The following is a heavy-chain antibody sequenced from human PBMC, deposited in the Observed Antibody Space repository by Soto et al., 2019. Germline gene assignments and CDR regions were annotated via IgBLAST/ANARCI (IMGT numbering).Heavy chain of an antibody. Sequence: QVQLQESGPGLVKPSQTLSLTCTVSGGSISSGGYYWSWIRQHPGKALEWIGHVYYSGRTYYNPSLRCRVTITVDTSKNQSALKLTPVTAANTAVYYCARDRDPSIALSPRFDPWGQGTLVTVSS. CDR3: ARDRDPSIALSPRFDP. CDR1: GGSISSGGYY. CDR2: VYYSGRT. V-gene: IGHV4-31*03. D-gene: IGHD6-13*01. J-gene: IGHJ5*02.